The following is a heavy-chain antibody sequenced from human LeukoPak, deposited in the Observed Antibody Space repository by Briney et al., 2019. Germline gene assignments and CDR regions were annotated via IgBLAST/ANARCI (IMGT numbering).Heavy chain of an antibody. D-gene: IGHD1-7*01. CDR1: GFTFSNAW. V-gene: IGHV3-15*01. Sequence: PGGSLRLPCAASGFTFSNAWMSWVRQAPGKGLEWVGRIKSKTDGGTTDYAAPVKGRFTISRDDSKNTLYLQMNSLKTEDTAVYYCTTGNYPGSFDYWGQGTLVTVSS. J-gene: IGHJ4*02. CDR3: TTGNYPGSFDY. CDR2: IKSKTDGGTT.